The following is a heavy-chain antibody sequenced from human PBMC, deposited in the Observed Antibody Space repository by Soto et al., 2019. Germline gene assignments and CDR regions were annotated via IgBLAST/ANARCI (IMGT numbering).Heavy chain of an antibody. CDR1: GFTFSSYE. V-gene: IGHV3-48*03. CDR3: ASMVRGVFDY. D-gene: IGHD3-10*01. CDR2: ISSSGSTI. J-gene: IGHJ4*02. Sequence: GGPLRLSCAASGFTFSSYEMNWVRQAPGKGLEWVSYISSSGSTIYYADSVKGRFTISRDNAKNSLYLQMNSLRAEDTAVYYCASMVRGVFDYWGQGTLVTVSS.